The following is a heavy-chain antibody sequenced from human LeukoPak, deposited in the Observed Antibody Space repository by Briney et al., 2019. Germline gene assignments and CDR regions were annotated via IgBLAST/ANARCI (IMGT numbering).Heavy chain of an antibody. CDR2: IWYDGTNK. V-gene: IGHV3-33*01. D-gene: IGHD4-17*01. CDR3: VRATVTRWFDP. J-gene: IGHJ5*02. Sequence: GGSLRLSCAASGFAFSSFGMHWVRQAPGKGLEWVAVIWYDGTNKYYADSVKGRFTISRDNSKNTLYLQMNSLRAEDTAVYYCVRATVTRWFDPWGQGTLVTVSS. CDR1: GFAFSSFG.